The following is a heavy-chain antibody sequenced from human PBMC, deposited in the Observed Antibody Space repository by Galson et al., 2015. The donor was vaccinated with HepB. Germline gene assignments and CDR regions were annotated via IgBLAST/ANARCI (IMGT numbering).Heavy chain of an antibody. V-gene: IGHV1-69*13. J-gene: IGHJ1*01. CDR3: AGQYDTSGYYPY. CDR2: IIPIFGSA. Sequence: SVKVSCKASGGTFSTYTLSWVRQASGQGLEWMGGIIPIFGSANYAQKFQGRVTITADESTTTTYMELRRLRSEDTAVYYCAGQYDTSGYYPYWGQGTLVTVSS. CDR1: GGTFSTYT. D-gene: IGHD3-22*01.